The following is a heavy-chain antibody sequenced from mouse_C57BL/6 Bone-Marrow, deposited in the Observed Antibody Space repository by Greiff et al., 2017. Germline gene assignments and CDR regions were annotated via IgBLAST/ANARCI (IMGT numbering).Heavy chain of an antibody. CDR2: ISGGGGNT. CDR1: GFTFSSYT. V-gene: IGHV5-9*01. Sequence: EVQLVESGGGLVKPGGSLKLSCAASGFTFSSYTMSWVRQTPEKRLEWVATISGGGGNTYSPDSVKGRFTISIDNAKNTLYLPMSSLRSEDTALYYCARHRTTVVATGYFDYWGQGTTLTVSS. D-gene: IGHD1-1*01. CDR3: ARHRTTVVATGYFDY. J-gene: IGHJ2*01.